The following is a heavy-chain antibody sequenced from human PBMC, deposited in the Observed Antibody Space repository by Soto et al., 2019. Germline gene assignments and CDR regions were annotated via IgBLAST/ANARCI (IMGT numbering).Heavy chain of an antibody. CDR2: TSYDENFK. D-gene: IGHD6-6*01. Sequence: QVQLVESGGGVVKPGRSLRLSCAASGFTFSGYAMHWVRQAPGKGLEWVAATSYDENFKYYADSVKGRFTISRDNSKNTLFLQMNSLRTEDTAMYYCARQGGSSGIWYFDYWGQGSLVTVSS. CDR3: ARQGGSSGIWYFDY. J-gene: IGHJ4*02. CDR1: GFTFSGYA. V-gene: IGHV3-30*04.